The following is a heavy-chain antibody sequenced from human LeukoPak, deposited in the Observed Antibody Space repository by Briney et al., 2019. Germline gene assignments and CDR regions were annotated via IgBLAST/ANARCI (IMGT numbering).Heavy chain of an antibody. CDR3: ARWRRSGDYFDY. CDR2: ISAYNGNT. Sequence: EASVKVSCKASGYTVTSYGISWVRQDPGQGLEWMGWISAYNGNTNYAQKLQGRVTMTTDTSTSTAYMELRSLRSDDTAVYYCARWRRSGDYFDYWGQGTLVTVSS. D-gene: IGHD1-26*01. CDR1: GYTVTSYG. J-gene: IGHJ4*02. V-gene: IGHV1-18*01.